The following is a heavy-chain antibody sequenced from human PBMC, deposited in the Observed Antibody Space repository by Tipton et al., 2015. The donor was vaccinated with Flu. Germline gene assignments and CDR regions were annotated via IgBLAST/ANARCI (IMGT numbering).Heavy chain of an antibody. D-gene: IGHD3/OR15-3a*01. J-gene: IGHJ4*02. CDR1: GGTFSSYS. CDR2: FIPILGAA. Sequence: QLVQSGAEVKKPGSSVKVSCKASGGTFSSYSISWVRQAPGQGPEWMGGFIPILGAANYAQKFQGRVTITADETTRTAYMELSSLTPEDTAVYYCATGEVALDFWGQGTLVTVSS. CDR3: ATGEVALDF. V-gene: IGHV1-69*01.